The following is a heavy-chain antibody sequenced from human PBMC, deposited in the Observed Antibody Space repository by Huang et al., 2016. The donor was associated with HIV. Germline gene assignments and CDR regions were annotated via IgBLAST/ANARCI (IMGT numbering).Heavy chain of an antibody. V-gene: IGHV3-73*01. CDR1: GFTFSGSA. CDR2: IRSKANSYAT. CDR3: TRLTMIGDGDY. Sequence: EVQLVESGGGLGQPGGSLELSCAAYGFTFSGSAMHWVRQAAWKGLEWVCRIRSKANSYATAYAASVKGRFTISRDDSKNTAYLQMNSLKTEDTAVYYCTRLTMIGDGDYWGQGTLVTVSS. D-gene: IGHD3-22*01. J-gene: IGHJ4*02.